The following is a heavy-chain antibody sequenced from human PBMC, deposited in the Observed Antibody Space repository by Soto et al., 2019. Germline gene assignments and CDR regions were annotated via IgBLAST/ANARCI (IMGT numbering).Heavy chain of an antibody. CDR1: GFTFSGSA. V-gene: IGHV3-73*01. J-gene: IGHJ6*02. D-gene: IGHD6-19*01. CDR3: TRQWYVAVAGYYYYYGMDV. CDR2: IRSNAHSYAT. Sequence: GGSLRLSCAASGFTFSGSAMHWVRQASGRGLEWVGRIRSNAHSYATAYAASVKGRFTISRDDSKNTAYLQMNSLKTEDTAVYYCTRQWYVAVAGYYYYYGMDVWGQGTTVTVSS.